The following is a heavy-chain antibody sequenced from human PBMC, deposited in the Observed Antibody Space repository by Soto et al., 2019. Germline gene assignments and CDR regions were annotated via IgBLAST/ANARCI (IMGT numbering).Heavy chain of an antibody. CDR1: SGSVFSSNW. D-gene: IGHD6-19*01. V-gene: IGHV4-4*02. CDR2: TRNSGGA. CDR3: ASHLVMAGTRGFDH. Sequence: QVQLQESGPGLVKPSGTLSLTCAVSSGSVFSSNWWSWVRLPPGKGLEWIGETRNSGGANYNPSLKSRVTIKVDRSRNHLFLELSSVTAADTAVYYCASHLVMAGTRGFDHWGLGTLVTVSS. J-gene: IGHJ4*02.